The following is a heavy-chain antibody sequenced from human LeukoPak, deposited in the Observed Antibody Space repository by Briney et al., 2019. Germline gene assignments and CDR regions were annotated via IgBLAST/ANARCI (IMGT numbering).Heavy chain of an antibody. V-gene: IGHV1-69*05. D-gene: IGHD3-22*01. CDR3: ARDGGLLRTLNWFDH. CDR2: IIPIIGTT. Sequence: ASVKVSCKASGDTFTSYAISWVRQATGQGLEWMGWIIPIIGTTNYAQKFQGRVTITTDESTSTAYMELSSLRSEDTAVYYCARDGGLLRTLNWFDHWGQGTLVTVSS. J-gene: IGHJ5*02. CDR1: GDTFTSYA.